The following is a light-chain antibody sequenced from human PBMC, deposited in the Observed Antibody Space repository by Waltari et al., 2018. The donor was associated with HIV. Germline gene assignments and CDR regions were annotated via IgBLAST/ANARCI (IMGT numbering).Light chain of an antibody. J-gene: IGKJ4*01. CDR1: QSINRA. V-gene: IGKV1D-16*01. CDR2: DAS. CDR3: QQYHTYPLT. Sequence: DIQMTQSPSSLSASVGDSVTMSCRASQSINRALAWYQQKSETAPKSLIYDASSFQSGVPSRFSGSVFGADFNLTISALHPEDFATYYCQQYHTYPLTFGGGTRVEIK.